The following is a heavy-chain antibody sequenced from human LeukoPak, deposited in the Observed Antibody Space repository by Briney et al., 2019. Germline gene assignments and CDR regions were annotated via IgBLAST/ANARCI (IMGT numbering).Heavy chain of an antibody. D-gene: IGHD3-22*01. CDR2: INHDGSST. Sequence: GGSLRLSCAASGFTFSSYAITWVRQAPGKGLVWVSRINHDGSSTNYADSVKGRFTISRDNAKNTVYLQMNSLRAEDTAVYYCVRDWGYDSSGYWQKYFDTWGQGTLVTVSS. CDR1: GFTFSSYA. CDR3: VRDWGYDSSGYWQKYFDT. J-gene: IGHJ4*02. V-gene: IGHV3-74*01.